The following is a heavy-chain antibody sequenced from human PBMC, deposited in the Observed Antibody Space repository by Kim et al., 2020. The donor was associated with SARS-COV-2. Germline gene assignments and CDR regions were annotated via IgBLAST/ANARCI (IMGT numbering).Heavy chain of an antibody. V-gene: IGHV3-53*01. CDR2: IYSGGST. J-gene: IGHJ4*02. D-gene: IGHD2-2*01. CDR3: ARDRASGSTHGDY. Sequence: GGSLRLSCAASGFTVSSNYMSWVRQAPGKGLEWVSVIYSGGSTYYADSVKGRFTISRDNSKNTLYLQMNSLGAEDTAVYYCARDRASGSTHGDYWGQGTLVTVSS. CDR1: GFTVSSNY.